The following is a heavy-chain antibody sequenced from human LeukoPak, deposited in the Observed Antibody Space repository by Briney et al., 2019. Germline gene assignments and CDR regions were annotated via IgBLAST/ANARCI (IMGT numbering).Heavy chain of an antibody. CDR2: IYSGGST. D-gene: IGHD1-1*01. J-gene: IGHJ4*02. Sequence: GGSLRLSCAASGFTVSSNYMSWVRQAPGKGLEWVSVIYSGGSTYYADSVKGRFTISRDNSKNTLYLQMNSLRAEDTAVYYCAKVILTKLDPFDYWGQGTLVTVSS. CDR1: GFTVSSNY. V-gene: IGHV3-53*01. CDR3: AKVILTKLDPFDY.